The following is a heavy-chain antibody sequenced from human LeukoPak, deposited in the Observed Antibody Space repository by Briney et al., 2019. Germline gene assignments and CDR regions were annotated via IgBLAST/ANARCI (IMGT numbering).Heavy chain of an antibody. CDR3: ATGAIVFDY. CDR2: VGHEDGTT. V-gene: IGHV1-24*01. D-gene: IGHD3-22*01. Sequence: GASVRVSCKVSGSTPSKMSIDWVRQAPGKGPEWMGSVGHEDGTTIHAQKFQGRFNMTVDTATDTAYMEMSSLMSEDTAIYYCATGAIVFDYWGQGTLVTVSS. J-gene: IGHJ4*02. CDR1: GSTPSKMS.